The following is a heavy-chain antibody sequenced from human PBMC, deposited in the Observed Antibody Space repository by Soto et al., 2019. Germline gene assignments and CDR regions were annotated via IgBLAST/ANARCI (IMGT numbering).Heavy chain of an antibody. V-gene: IGHV4-39*01. D-gene: IGHD2-15*01. CDR3: ARHLRGGGSCCYLFDY. CDR2: IHYSGST. CDR1: GGSISSSGYY. J-gene: IGHJ4*02. Sequence: SETLSLTCTVSGGSISSSGYYWGWIRLPPGKGLEWIGSIHYSGSTYYNPSLKSRVTISVDTSKNQFSLKLSSVTAADTAVYYCARHLRGGGSCCYLFDYWGQGTLVTVSS.